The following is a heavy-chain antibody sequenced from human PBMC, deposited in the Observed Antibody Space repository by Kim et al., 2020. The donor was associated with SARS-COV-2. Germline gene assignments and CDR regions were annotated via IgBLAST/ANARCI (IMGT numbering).Heavy chain of an antibody. CDR3: ARGAVGIAGAFDI. J-gene: IGHJ3*02. Sequence: SVKVSCKVTGGTFSSSAVNWVRQAPGQGLEWRGGIIPNLETTNNAQTFQGRVTISSDESTSTVYMELRRLTSGDTAVYFCARGAVGIAGAFDIWGQGTM. V-gene: IGHV1-69*13. CDR1: GGTFSSSA. D-gene: IGHD1-1*01. CDR2: IIPNLETT.